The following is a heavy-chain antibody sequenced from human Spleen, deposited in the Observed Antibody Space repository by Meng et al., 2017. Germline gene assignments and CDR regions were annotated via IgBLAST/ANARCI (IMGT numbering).Heavy chain of an antibody. D-gene: IGHD2-15*01. CDR1: GYTFTSYG. CDR3: ARARTRYCSGGSCSEVDY. Sequence: QVQLGQSGAEVKKPGASVKVSCKASGYTFTSYGISWGRQAPGQGLEWMGWISAYNGNTNYAQKLQGRVTMTTDTSTSTAYMELRSLRSDDTAVYYCARARTRYCSGGSCSEVDYWGQGTLVTVSS. CDR2: ISAYNGNT. J-gene: IGHJ4*02. V-gene: IGHV1-18*01.